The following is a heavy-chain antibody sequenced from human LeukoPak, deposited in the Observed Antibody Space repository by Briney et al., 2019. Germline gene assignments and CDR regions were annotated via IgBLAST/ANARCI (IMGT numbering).Heavy chain of an antibody. D-gene: IGHD2-15*01. J-gene: IGHJ3*02. CDR3: ARDAFLLGYAFDI. Sequence: PGVSLRLSCAASGFTFSSYSMNWVRQAPGKGLEWVSSISSSSSYIYYADSVKGRFTISRDNAKNSLYLQMNSLRAEDTAVYYCARDAFLLGYAFDIWGQGTMVTVSS. CDR1: GFTFSSYS. V-gene: IGHV3-21*01. CDR2: ISSSSSYI.